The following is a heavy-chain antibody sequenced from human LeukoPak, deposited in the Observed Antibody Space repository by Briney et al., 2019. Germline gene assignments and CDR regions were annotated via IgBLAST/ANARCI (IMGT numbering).Heavy chain of an antibody. V-gene: IGHV5-51*01. CDR3: ARQHCGGDCYFDDAFDI. CDR2: IYPADSDI. CDR1: GYIFTDYW. D-gene: IGHD2-21*02. J-gene: IGHJ3*02. Sequence: GESLKISCKGSGYIFTDYWIGWVRQMPGKGLEWMVIIYPADSDIRYSPSFQGQVTISADKSISTAYLQWSSLKASDTAMYYCARQHCGGDCYFDDAFDIWGQGTMVTVSS.